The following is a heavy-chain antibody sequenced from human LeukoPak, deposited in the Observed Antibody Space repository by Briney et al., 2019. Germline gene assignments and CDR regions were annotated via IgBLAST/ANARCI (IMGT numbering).Heavy chain of an antibody. CDR2: IYYSGST. D-gene: IGHD5-18*01. Sequence: SETLSLTCTVSGGSISNYYWSWIRQPPGKGLEWIGYIYYSGSTKYNPSLKSRVTISVDTSKNQFSLKLSSVTAADTAVYYCASAMDTASFDYWGQGTLVTVSS. CDR1: GGSISNYY. J-gene: IGHJ4*02. CDR3: ASAMDTASFDY. V-gene: IGHV4-59*01.